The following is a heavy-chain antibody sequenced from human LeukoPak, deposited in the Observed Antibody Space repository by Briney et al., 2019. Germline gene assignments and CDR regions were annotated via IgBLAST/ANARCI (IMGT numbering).Heavy chain of an antibody. D-gene: IGHD2-21*02. J-gene: IGHJ6*03. Sequence: GASVKVSCKASGFTFTSSAMQWVRQARGQRLEWIGWIAVGSGNTNYAQKFQERVTITRDMSTSTAYMELSSLRSEDTAVYYCAAFPMTAYYYYMDVWGKGTTVTVSS. CDR3: AAFPMTAYYYYMDV. V-gene: IGHV1-58*02. CDR1: GFTFTSSA. CDR2: IAVGSGNT.